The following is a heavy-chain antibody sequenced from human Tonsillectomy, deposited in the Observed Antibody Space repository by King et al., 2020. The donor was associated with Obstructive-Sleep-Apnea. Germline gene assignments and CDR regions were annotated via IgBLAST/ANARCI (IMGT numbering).Heavy chain of an antibody. CDR2: IRSSGSTI. D-gene: IGHD4-17*01. J-gene: IGHJ4*02. CDR3: ARNPELRGMTALTRDNY. Sequence: VQLVESGGDLVQPGGSLRLSCAASGFTFSSYSMNWVRQAPGKGLAWVSYIRSSGSTIYYADSVKGRFTISRDNAKNSPYLQMRSLRAEDTAVYYCARNPELRGMTALTRDNYWGQGTLVTVSS. CDR1: GFTFSSYS. V-gene: IGHV3-48*04.